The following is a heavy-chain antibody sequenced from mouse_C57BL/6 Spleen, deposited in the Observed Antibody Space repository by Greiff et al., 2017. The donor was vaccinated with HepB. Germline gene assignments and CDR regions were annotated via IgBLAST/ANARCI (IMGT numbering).Heavy chain of an antibody. CDR3: ARSFYYSNVAWFAY. J-gene: IGHJ3*01. CDR2: INPNNGGT. Sequence: EVQLQQSGPELVKPGASVKISCKASGYTFTDYYMNWVKQSHGKSLEWIGDINPNNGGTSYNQKFKGKATLTVDKSSSTAYMELRSLTSEDSAVYYCARSFYYSNVAWFAYWGQGTLVTVSA. D-gene: IGHD2-5*01. V-gene: IGHV1-26*01. CDR1: GYTFTDYY.